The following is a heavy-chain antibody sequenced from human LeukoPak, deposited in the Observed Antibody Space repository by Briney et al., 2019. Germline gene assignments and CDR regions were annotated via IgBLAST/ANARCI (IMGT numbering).Heavy chain of an antibody. CDR3: ARGPVLRYFDRIWFDP. J-gene: IGHJ5*02. CDR1: GFSFSDSW. CDR2: IKGDGSAK. V-gene: IGHV3-7*01. D-gene: IGHD3-9*01. Sequence: PGGSLRLSCAASGFSFSDSWMTWIRQAPGKGLEWVAFIKGDGSAKKYVDSVKGRFTISRDNAKNSLFLQMNSLRAEDTAVYYCARGPVLRYFDRIWFDPWGQGTLVTVSS.